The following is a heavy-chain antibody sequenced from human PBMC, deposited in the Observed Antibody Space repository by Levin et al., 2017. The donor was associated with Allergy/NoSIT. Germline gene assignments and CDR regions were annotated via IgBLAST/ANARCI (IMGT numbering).Heavy chain of an antibody. Sequence: ASVKVSCKASGYTFTGYYMHWVRQAPGQGLEWMGWINPNSGGTNYAQKFQGRVTMTRDTSISTAYMELSRLRSDDTAVYYCAREIIDYEDHDAFDIWGQGTMVTVSS. D-gene: IGHD4-17*01. V-gene: IGHV1-2*02. CDR3: AREIIDYEDHDAFDI. CDR2: INPNSGGT. CDR1: GYTFTGYY. J-gene: IGHJ3*02.